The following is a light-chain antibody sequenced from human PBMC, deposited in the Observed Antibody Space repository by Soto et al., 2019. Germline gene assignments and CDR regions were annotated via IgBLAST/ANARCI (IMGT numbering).Light chain of an antibody. V-gene: IGLV2-14*01. CDR3: SSYTSSIL. Sequence: QSALTQPASVSGSPGQSITISCTGTSSDVGGYNYVSWYQQHPGKAPKLMIYDVSNRPSGVSNRFSGSKSGNTPSLTISGLQVEDEADYYCSSYTSSILFGGGTKLTVL. J-gene: IGLJ2*01. CDR2: DVS. CDR1: SSDVGGYNY.